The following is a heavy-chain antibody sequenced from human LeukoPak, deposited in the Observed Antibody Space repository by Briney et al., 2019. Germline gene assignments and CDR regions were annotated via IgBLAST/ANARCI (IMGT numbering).Heavy chain of an antibody. Sequence: ASVKVSCKASGYTFTGYYMHWVRQAPGQGLEWMGWINPNSGGTNYAQKFQGRVTMTRDTSISTAYMELSRLRSDDTAVYYCARVDYYDSSGIFDYWGQGTLVTVSS. J-gene: IGHJ4*02. CDR2: INPNSGGT. V-gene: IGHV1-2*02. CDR3: ARVDYYDSSGIFDY. D-gene: IGHD3-22*01. CDR1: GYTFTGYY.